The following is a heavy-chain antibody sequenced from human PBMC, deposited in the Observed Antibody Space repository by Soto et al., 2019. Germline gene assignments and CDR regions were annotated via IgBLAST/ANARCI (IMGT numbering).Heavy chain of an antibody. CDR3: ARDLTGYYPAFADY. Sequence: ASVKVSCKASGYTFTSYGISWVRQAPGQGLEWMGWISAYNGNTNYAQKLQGRVTMTTDTSTSTAYMELRSLRSDDTAVYYCARDLTGYYPAFADYSCQATLLTVFS. J-gene: IGHJ4*02. V-gene: IGHV1-18*04. CDR1: GYTFTSYG. CDR2: ISAYNGNT. D-gene: IGHD3-9*01.